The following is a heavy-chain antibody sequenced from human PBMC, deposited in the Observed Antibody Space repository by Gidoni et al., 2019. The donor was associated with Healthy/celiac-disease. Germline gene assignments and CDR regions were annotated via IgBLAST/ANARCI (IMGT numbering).Heavy chain of an antibody. J-gene: IGHJ2*01. CDR2: ISGSGGST. CDR3: AKAGDIVVVPAEWYFDL. V-gene: IGHV3-23*01. D-gene: IGHD2-2*01. CDR1: GFTFSSYA. Sequence: EVQLLESGGGLVQPGGYLRLSCAASGFTFSSYAMRWVRQAPGKGLEWVSAISGSGGSTYYADSVKGRFTISRDNSKNTLYLQMNSLRAEDTAVYYCAKAGDIVVVPAEWYFDLWGRGTLVTVSS.